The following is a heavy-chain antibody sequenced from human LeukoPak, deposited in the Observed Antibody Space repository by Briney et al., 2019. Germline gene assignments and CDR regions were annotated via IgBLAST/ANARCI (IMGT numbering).Heavy chain of an antibody. CDR2: ISYDGSNK. CDR3: AKNYYDSSGPYYFDY. CDR1: GFTFSSYA. Sequence: PGRSLRLSCAASGFTFSSYAMHWVRQAPGKGLEWVAVISYDGSNKYYADSVKGRFTISRDNSKNTLYLQMNSLRAEDTAVYYCAKNYYDSSGPYYFDYWGQGTLVTVSS. D-gene: IGHD3-22*01. V-gene: IGHV3-30-3*02. J-gene: IGHJ4*02.